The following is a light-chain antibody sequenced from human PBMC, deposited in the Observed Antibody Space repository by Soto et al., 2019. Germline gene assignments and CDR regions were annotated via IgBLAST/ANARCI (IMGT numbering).Light chain of an antibody. CDR1: QSVSSY. Sequence: EIVLTQSPATLSLSPGERATLSCRASQSVSSYLAWYQQKPGQAPRLLIYDASNRAPGIPARFSGSGSGTDFTLTISSLEPEDFAVYYCQQRQYWPPITFGQGTRLEIK. J-gene: IGKJ5*01. CDR2: DAS. CDR3: QQRQYWPPIT. V-gene: IGKV3-11*01.